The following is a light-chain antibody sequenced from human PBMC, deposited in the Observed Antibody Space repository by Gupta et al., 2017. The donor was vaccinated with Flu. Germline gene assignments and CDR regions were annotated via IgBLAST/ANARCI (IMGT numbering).Light chain of an antibody. CDR1: NNDIGNYDL. CDR3: SSYANSGIL. J-gene: IGLJ2*01. Sequence: QSALIQPASVSGSPGQSITISCPGTNNDIGNYDLVSWYQQYPDKAPRVVIYEATKRPSGVSDRFSGSKSGNTASLTISGLQAEDEADYYCSSYANSGILFGGGTKLAVL. CDR2: EAT. V-gene: IGLV2-23*01.